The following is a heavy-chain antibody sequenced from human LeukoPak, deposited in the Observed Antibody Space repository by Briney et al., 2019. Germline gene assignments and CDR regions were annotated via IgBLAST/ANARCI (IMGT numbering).Heavy chain of an antibody. Sequence: GASVKVSCKASGYTFTSYGISWVRQASGQGLEWMGWISAYNGNTNYAQKLQGRVTMTTDTSTSTAYMELRSLRSDDTAVYYCASNFGYTGYYYYYMDVWGKGTTVTVSS. CDR3: ASNFGYTGYYYYYMDV. V-gene: IGHV1-18*01. J-gene: IGHJ6*03. D-gene: IGHD6-13*01. CDR1: GYTFTSYG. CDR2: ISAYNGNT.